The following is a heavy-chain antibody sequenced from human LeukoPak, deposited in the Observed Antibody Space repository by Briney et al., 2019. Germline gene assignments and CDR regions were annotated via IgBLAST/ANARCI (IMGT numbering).Heavy chain of an antibody. Sequence: SQTLSLTCDVSGGSISSGGYSWSWIRQPPGKGLEWIGYIYHSGSTYYNPSLKSRVTISVDRSKNQFSLKLSSVTAADTAVYYCARLYSYGPRYFDYWGQGTLVTVSS. D-gene: IGHD5-18*01. CDR2: IYHSGST. V-gene: IGHV4-30-2*01. CDR3: ARLYSYGPRYFDY. CDR1: GGSISSGGYS. J-gene: IGHJ4*02.